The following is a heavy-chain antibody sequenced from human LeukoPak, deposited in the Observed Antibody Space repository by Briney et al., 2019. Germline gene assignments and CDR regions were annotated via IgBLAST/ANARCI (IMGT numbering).Heavy chain of an antibody. CDR1: GGSFSGYY. CDR3: AIITMVRGVISDY. J-gene: IGHJ4*02. CDR2: INHSGST. D-gene: IGHD3-10*01. Sequence: SETLSLTCTVYGGSFSGYYWSWIRQPPGKGLEWIGEINHSGSTNYNPSLKSRVTISVDTSKNQFSLKLSSVTAADTAVYYCAIITMVRGVISDYWGQGTLVTVSS. V-gene: IGHV4-34*01.